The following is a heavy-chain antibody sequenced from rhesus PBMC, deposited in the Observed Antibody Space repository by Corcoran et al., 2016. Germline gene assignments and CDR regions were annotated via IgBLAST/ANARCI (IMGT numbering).Heavy chain of an antibody. CDR3: TRKGPYGLDS. CDR1: GFTFSDYY. J-gene: IGHJ6*01. V-gene: IGHV3-116*01. CDR2: NRNKAKGGKA. Sequence: EVQLVESGGGLVQPGGSLRVSCVASGFTFSDYYMQWVRQAQGKGPERVGVNRNKAKGGKAEYDASVKGRVTISRDESKSIASLQMNSLKTEDTAVYYCTRKGPYGLDSWGQGVVVTVSS.